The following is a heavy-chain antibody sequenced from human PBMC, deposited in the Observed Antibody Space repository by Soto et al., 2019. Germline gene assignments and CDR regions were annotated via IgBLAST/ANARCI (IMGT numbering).Heavy chain of an antibody. V-gene: IGHV3-33*01. D-gene: IGHD2-2*01. CDR3: AREDIVVVPAGYYYYGMDV. CDR1: GFTFSSYG. Sequence: GGSLRLSCAASGFTFSSYGMHWVRQAPGKGLEWVAVIWYDGSNKYYADSVKGRFTISRDNSKNTLYLQMNSLRAEDTAVYYCAREDIVVVPAGYYYYGMDVWGQGTTVTVSS. CDR2: IWYDGSNK. J-gene: IGHJ6*02.